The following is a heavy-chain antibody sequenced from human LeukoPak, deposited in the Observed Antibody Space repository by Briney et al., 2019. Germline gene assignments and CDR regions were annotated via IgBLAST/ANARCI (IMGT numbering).Heavy chain of an antibody. CDR1: GGSFSGYY. V-gene: IGHV4-34*01. CDR2: INHSGST. D-gene: IGHD2-21*01. CDR3: ARQRFAIMSVIEY. J-gene: IGHJ4*02. Sequence: PSETLSLTCAVYGGSFSGYYWSWIRQPPGKGLEWIGEINHSGSTNYNPSLKSRVTISVDTSKNQFSLKLSSVTAADTAVYYCARQRFAIMSVIEYWGQGTLVTVSS.